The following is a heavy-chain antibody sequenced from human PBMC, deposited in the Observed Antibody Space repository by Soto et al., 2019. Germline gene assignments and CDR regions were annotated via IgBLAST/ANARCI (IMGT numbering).Heavy chain of an antibody. V-gene: IGHV1-3*01. CDR3: ARAVWAARRDYYAFGMDV. D-gene: IGHD6-6*01. CDR1: GYTFTSYA. Sequence: QVPLVQSGAEVKKPGSSVKVSCKASGYTFTSYAMHWGRQAPGQRLEWMGWINAGKGNTKYSQKFQGRGTLTRDTSSSTAYMELSNLRSEDTAVYYCARAVWAARRDYYAFGMDVWGQGTTVTVSS. CDR2: INAGKGNT. J-gene: IGHJ6*02.